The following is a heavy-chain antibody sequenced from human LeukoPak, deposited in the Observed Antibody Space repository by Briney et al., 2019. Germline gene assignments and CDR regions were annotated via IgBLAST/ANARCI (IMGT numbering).Heavy chain of an antibody. Sequence: KTGGSLRLSCAASGFTLSNYAMSWVRQAPGKGLEWVSSISSSSSYIYYADSVKGRFTISRDNAKNSLYLQMNSLRAEDTAVYYCARSGFGGASDYWGQGTLVTVSS. V-gene: IGHV3-21*01. CDR3: ARSGFGGASDY. J-gene: IGHJ4*02. D-gene: IGHD3-16*01. CDR2: ISSSSSYI. CDR1: GFTLSNYA.